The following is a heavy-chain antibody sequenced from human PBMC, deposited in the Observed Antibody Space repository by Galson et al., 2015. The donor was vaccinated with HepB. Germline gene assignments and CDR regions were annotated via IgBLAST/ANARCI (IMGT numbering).Heavy chain of an antibody. J-gene: IGHJ4*02. Sequence: SLRLSCAASGFAFSSYWMSWVRQAPGKGLEWVANIKQDGSETYYVDSVKGRFTISRDNSKNTLYLQMNSLRAEDTAVYYCANLAKAAAGTDYWGQGTLVTVSS. CDR3: ANLAKAAAGTDY. CDR2: IKQDGSET. CDR1: GFAFSSYW. D-gene: IGHD6-13*01. V-gene: IGHV3-7*01.